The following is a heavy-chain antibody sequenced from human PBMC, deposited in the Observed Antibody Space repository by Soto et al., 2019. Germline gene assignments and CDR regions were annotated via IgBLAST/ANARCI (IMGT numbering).Heavy chain of an antibody. Sequence: GGSLILSCAASGFTFSSDWMHWVRQAPGKGLVWVSRINSDGSSTSYADSVKGRFTISRDNAKNTLYLQMNSLRAEDTAVYYCARDLATSGHAFDIWGQGTMVTVSS. V-gene: IGHV3-74*01. J-gene: IGHJ3*02. CDR2: INSDGSST. CDR1: GFTFSSDW. CDR3: ARDLATSGHAFDI.